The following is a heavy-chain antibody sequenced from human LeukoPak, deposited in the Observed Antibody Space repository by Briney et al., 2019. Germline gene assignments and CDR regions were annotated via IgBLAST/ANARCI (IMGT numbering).Heavy chain of an antibody. CDR2: IIPIFGTA. V-gene: IGHV1-69*13. CDR1: GGTFSSYA. Sequence: SVKVSCKASGGTFSSYAISWARQAPGQGLEWMGGIIPIFGTANYAQKFQGRVTITADESTSTAYMELSSLRSEDTAVYYCARGLELRPDYFDYWGQGTLVTVSS. D-gene: IGHD1-7*01. J-gene: IGHJ4*02. CDR3: ARGLELRPDYFDY.